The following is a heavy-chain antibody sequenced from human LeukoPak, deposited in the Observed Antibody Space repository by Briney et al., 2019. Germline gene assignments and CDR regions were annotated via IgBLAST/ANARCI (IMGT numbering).Heavy chain of an antibody. CDR2: ISHGGIT. D-gene: IGHD3-16*01. CDR3: DIFMDVGPGSMS. J-gene: IGHJ4*02. V-gene: IGHV4-34*01. Sequence: NPSETLSLPCGVYDGSLINYYCHWIRQAPGKGLEWIGEISHGGITKHNPSLKSRVTMSQDTSKRQFSLKMNSMTAADTGVYSCDIFMDVGPGSMSRGLGTLVTVSS. CDR1: DGSLINYY.